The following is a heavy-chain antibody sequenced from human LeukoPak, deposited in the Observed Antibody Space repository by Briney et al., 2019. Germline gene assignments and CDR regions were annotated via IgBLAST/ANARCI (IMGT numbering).Heavy chain of an antibody. CDR1: GFTFDNSA. J-gene: IGHJ3*02. V-gene: IGHV3-9*01. CDR3: ASDLRVGHERYEAFNI. CDR2: ISWNSAGI. Sequence: PGGSLRLSCAASGFTFDNSAMHWVRQAPGKGLEWVSGISWNSAGIHYADSVKGRFTISRDNSKNTLYLQMNSLRDEDTAVYYCASDLRVGHERYEAFNIWGQGTMVIVSS. D-gene: IGHD3-16*01.